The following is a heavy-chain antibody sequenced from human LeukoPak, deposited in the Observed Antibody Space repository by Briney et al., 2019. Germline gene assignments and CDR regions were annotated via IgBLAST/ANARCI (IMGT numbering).Heavy chain of an antibody. CDR3: ARLHPYASGMEDGFDI. V-gene: IGHV1-18*01. CDR2: IRSYNGNT. J-gene: IGHJ3*02. Sequence: ASVKVSCKASGYTFNTYGISWVRQAPGQGLEWMEWIRSYNGNTNYAQNVQGRLTMTTDTSTSTAYMELTSLTSDDTAVYYCARLHPYASGMEDGFDIWGQGTLVTVSS. D-gene: IGHD3-10*01. CDR1: GYTFNTYG.